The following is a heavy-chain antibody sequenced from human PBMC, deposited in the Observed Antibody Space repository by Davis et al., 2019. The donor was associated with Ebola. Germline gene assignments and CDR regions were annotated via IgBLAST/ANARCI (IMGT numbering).Heavy chain of an antibody. Sequence: PGGSLRLSCAASGFTFSSYSMNWVRQAPGKGLEWVSYISSSSSTIYYADSVKGRFTISRDNAKNSLYLQMNSLRDEDTAVYYCAALGGLYYYYYGMDVWGQGTTVTVSS. D-gene: IGHD3-10*01. CDR1: GFTFSSYS. V-gene: IGHV3-48*02. J-gene: IGHJ6*02. CDR3: AALGGLYYYYYGMDV. CDR2: ISSSSSTI.